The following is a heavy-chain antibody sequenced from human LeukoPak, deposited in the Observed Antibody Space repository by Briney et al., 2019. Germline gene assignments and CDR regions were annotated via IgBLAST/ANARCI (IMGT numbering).Heavy chain of an antibody. CDR2: IIPIFGTA. V-gene: IGHV1-69*13. CDR1: GGTFSSYA. Sequence: GASVKVSCKASGGTFSSYAISWVRQAPGQGLEWMGGIIPIFGTANYAQKFQGRVTITADESTSTAYMELNSLRSEDTAVYYCARESEGSIFGGPLGFDPWGQGTLVTVSS. CDR3: ARESEGSIFGGPLGFDP. D-gene: IGHD3-3*01. J-gene: IGHJ5*02.